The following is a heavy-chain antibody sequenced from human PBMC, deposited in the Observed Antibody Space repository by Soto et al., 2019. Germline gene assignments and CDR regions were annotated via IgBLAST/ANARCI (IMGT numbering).Heavy chain of an antibody. V-gene: IGHV1-8*01. D-gene: IGHD6-25*01. J-gene: IGHJ4*02. Sequence: ASVKVSCKASGYTFTAYDLNWVRQATVQGLEWMGWMNTNSGKTGYAQKFQGRVSMTMDPSISSAYMELSSLTSEDTAVYYCAELERSGWTDFDYWGQVTLVTFSS. CDR1: GYTFTAYD. CDR2: MNTNSGKT. CDR3: AELERSGWTDFDY.